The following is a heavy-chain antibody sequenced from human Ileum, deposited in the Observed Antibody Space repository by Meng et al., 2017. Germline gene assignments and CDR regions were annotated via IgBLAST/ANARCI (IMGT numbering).Heavy chain of an antibody. CDR2: INQDGRER. CDR1: GFTFSSYW. V-gene: IGHV3-7*01. Sequence: GESLKISCAASGFTFSSYWMSWVRQAPGQGLEWVANINQDGRERYYVDSVKGQFTISRDNAKNSLSLQMNSLSAEDTAVYYCTKVGYSDYDRDYWGQGTLVTVSS. CDR3: TKVGYSDYDRDY. J-gene: IGHJ4*02. D-gene: IGHD5-12*01.